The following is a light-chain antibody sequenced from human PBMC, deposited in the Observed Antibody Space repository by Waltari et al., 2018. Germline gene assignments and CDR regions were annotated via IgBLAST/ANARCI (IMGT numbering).Light chain of an antibody. CDR1: QGISSY. V-gene: IGKV1-8*01. J-gene: IGKJ2*03. CDR3: QQYENFPYS. CDR2: AAS. Sequence: AIRITQSPSSLSASTGDRVTITCRASQGISSYLAWYQQKPGKAPKVLIYAASTLETGVPSRFSGSRSGTDFTFTISSLQPEDVATYYCQQYENFPYSFGQGTKLEIK.